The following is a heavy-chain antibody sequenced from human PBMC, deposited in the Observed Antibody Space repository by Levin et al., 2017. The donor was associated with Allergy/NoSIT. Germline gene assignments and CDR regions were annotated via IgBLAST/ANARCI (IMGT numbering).Heavy chain of an antibody. D-gene: IGHD3-10*01. V-gene: IGHV3-15*01. CDR1: GFTFSNAW. CDR2: IKSKTDGGTT. J-gene: IGHJ3*02. CDR3: TTEGGLSGSYYDDAFDI. Sequence: GGSLRLSCAASGFTFSNAWMSWVRQAPGKGLEWVGRIKSKTDGGTTDYAAPVKGRFTISRDDSKNTLYLQMNSLKTEDTAVYYCTTEGGLSGSYYDDAFDIWGQGTMVTVSS.